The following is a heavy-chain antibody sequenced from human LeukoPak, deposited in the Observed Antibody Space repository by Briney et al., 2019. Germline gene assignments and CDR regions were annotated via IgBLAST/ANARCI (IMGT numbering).Heavy chain of an antibody. Sequence: ASVKVSCKASGYTFTSYGISWVRQAPGQGLEWMGWISAYNGNTNYAQKLQGRVTMTRDTSISTAYMELSRLRSDDTAVYYCAREGHPTIEYSSSSDYYYMDVWAKGPRSPSP. CDR3: AREGHPTIEYSSSSDYYYMDV. CDR2: ISAYNGNT. J-gene: IGHJ6*03. V-gene: IGHV1-18*01. D-gene: IGHD6-6*01. CDR1: GYTFTSYG.